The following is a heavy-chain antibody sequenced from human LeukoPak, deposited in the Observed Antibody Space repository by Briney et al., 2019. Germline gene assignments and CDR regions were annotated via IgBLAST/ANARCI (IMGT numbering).Heavy chain of an antibody. CDR1: GFTVSSND. V-gene: IGHV3-53*01. CDR2: TYSGVTT. Sequence: PGGSLRLSCAASGFTVSSNDMSWVRQAPGKGLEWVSITYSGVTTYYADSVKGRFAISRDNSKNTLYLQMNILRDEDTAVYYCARGGVWGSYRYLDYWGQGTLVTVSS. CDR3: ARGGVWGSYRYLDY. D-gene: IGHD3-16*02. J-gene: IGHJ4*02.